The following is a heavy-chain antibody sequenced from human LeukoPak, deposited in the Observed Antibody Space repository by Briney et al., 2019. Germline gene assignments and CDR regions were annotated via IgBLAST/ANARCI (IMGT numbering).Heavy chain of an antibody. CDR3: ATGGHYFGS. J-gene: IGHJ4*02. CDR2: IKSQTEGATT. V-gene: IGHV3-15*01. Sequence: GGSLRLSCATSGFTFANAWLSWVRQAPGEGLQWVGHIKSQTEGATTDYATPVKGRFTIWRDDSANTLYLQMNGLRTDDTAVYYCATGGHYFGSWGQGTLATVSS. CDR1: GFTFANAW.